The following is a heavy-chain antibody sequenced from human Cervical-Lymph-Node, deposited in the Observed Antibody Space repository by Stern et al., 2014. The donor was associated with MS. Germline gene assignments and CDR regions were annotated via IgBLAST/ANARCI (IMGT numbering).Heavy chain of an antibody. CDR2: INPNSGGT. D-gene: IGHD3-3*01. CDR1: GYIFADYY. CDR3: ARGSGTAYDLRGDY. V-gene: IGHV1-2*02. J-gene: IGHJ4*01. Sequence: VHLVESGAEARAPGASMKVSCKASGYIFADYYLHWVRPAPGQGLEWLGWINPNSGGTNYAQNFQGRVTMTRDTSISTAYMELRWLGSADTAVYYCARGSGTAYDLRGDYWGQGTLVTVSS.